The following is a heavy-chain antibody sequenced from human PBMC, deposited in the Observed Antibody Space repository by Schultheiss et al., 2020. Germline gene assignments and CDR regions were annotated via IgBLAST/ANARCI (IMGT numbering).Heavy chain of an antibody. Sequence: WGSLRLSCAASGFTFSSYSMNWVRQAPGKGLEWVSSISSSSSYIYYADSVKGRFTISRDNSKNTLYLQMNSLRAEDTAVYYCARDLRNDYGDYGYNWFDPGPGNPGHRLL. J-gene: IGHJ5*02. CDR1: GFTFSSYS. V-gene: IGHV3-21*01. CDR2: ISSSSSYI. CDR3: ARDLRNDYGDYGYNWFDP. D-gene: IGHD4-17*01.